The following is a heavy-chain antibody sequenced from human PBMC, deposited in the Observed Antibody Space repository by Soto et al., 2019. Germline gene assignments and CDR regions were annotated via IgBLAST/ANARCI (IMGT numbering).Heavy chain of an antibody. CDR1: GGSINSSSYF. Sequence: SETLSLTCSVSGGSINSSSYFWRWVRQPPGKGLEWIGSIYYSGSTYYNPSLRSRVTISVDTSKNQFSLKLSSVTAADTAVFYCARHYSSGSRNWFDPWGQGTLATVS. CDR3: ARHYSSGSRNWFDP. CDR2: IYYSGST. J-gene: IGHJ5*02. V-gene: IGHV4-39*01. D-gene: IGHD6-19*01.